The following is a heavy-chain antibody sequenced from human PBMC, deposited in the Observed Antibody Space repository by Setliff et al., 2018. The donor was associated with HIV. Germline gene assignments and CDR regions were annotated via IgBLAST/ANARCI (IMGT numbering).Heavy chain of an antibody. CDR1: GFTFGSYA. V-gene: IGHV3-23*01. J-gene: IGHJ6*02. Sequence: GSLKISCAPSGFTFGSYAMSWVRQAPGKGLEWVSVISGSGDSTFYADSLKGRFTISRDNSKNTLYLQMNSLRAEDTAVYYCAKTLPTLYPPHDYYFAMDVWGQGTTVTVSS. CDR2: ISGSGDST. D-gene: IGHD2-15*01. CDR3: AKTLPTLYPPHDYYFAMDV.